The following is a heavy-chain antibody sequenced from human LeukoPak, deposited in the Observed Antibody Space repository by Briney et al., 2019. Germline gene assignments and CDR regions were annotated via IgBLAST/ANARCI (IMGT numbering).Heavy chain of an antibody. D-gene: IGHD2-15*01. Sequence: SETLSLTCAVYGGSFSGYYWSWIRQPPGKGLEWIGEINHSGSTNYNPSLTSRVTISVDTSKNQFSLKLSSVTAADTAVYYCARGTVVVAEIYYYGMDVWGQGTTVTVSS. CDR3: ARGTVVVAEIYYYGMDV. J-gene: IGHJ6*02. V-gene: IGHV4-34*01. CDR1: GGSFSGYY. CDR2: INHSGST.